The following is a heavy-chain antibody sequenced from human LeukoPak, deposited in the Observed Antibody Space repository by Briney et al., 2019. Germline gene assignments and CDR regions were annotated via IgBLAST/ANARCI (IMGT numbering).Heavy chain of an antibody. V-gene: IGHV4-38-2*02. CDR2: IYHSGST. Sequence: SETLSLTRTVSAYSISSGYYWGWIRQPPGKGLEWIGSIYHSGSTYYNPSLKSRVTISVDTSKNQFSLKLSSVTATDTAVYYCARTHPDYYYYYMDVWGKGTTVTVSS. CDR1: AYSISSGYY. CDR3: ARTHPDYYYYYMDV. J-gene: IGHJ6*03.